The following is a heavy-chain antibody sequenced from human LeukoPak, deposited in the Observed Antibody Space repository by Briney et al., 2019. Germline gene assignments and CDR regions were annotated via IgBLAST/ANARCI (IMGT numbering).Heavy chain of an antibody. V-gene: IGHV4-38-2*02. CDR3: ARGRSYEYGDYDY. J-gene: IGHJ4*02. CDR1: GYSISSGYY. D-gene: IGHD3-16*01. CDR2: IYHSGST. Sequence: SETLSLTCTVSGYSISSGYYWGWIRQPPGKGLEWIGSIYHSGSTYYNPSLKSRVIVSVDTSKNQFSLNLNSVTAADTALYYCARGRSYEYGDYDYWGQGTLVTVSS.